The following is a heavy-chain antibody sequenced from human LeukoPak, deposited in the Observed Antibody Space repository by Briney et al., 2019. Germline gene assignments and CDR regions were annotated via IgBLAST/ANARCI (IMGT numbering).Heavy chain of an antibody. CDR2: VNPNSGNT. CDR1: GYTFTSYD. D-gene: IGHD6-19*01. V-gene: IGHV1-8*01. J-gene: IGHJ4*02. CDR3: ARDHFTVAGNLDF. Sequence: GASVKVSCKASGYTFTSYDINWVRQATGQGLEWMGWVNPNSGNTGYAQKFQGRVTMTRNTSISTAYMELSSLRSEDTAVYYCARDHFTVAGNLDFWGQGTLVTVSS.